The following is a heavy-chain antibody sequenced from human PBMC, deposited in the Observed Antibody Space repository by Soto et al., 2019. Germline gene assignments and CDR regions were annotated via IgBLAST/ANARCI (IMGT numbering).Heavy chain of an antibody. Sequence: NPSETLSLTCTVSGGSIRSYYWSWIRQPAGKPLGWIGRIYTSGGTNYNPSLKSRVTMSVDTSKNQFSLNLSSVTAADTAVYYCAREGASGFGMDVWGQGTTVTVSS. CDR3: AREGASGFGMDV. CDR2: IYTSGGT. V-gene: IGHV4-4*07. D-gene: IGHD1-26*01. J-gene: IGHJ6*02. CDR1: GGSIRSYY.